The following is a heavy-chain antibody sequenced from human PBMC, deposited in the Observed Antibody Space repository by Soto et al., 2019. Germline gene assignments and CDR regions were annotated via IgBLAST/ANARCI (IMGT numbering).Heavy chain of an antibody. CDR3: ESGLGIHDAFDI. Sequence: ASVKVSCKASGGTFSSYAISWVRQAPGQGLEWMGGIIPIFGTANYAQKFQGRVTITADESTSTAYMELSSLRSEDMAVYYGESGLGIHDAFDIWGQGTMVTVSS. CDR2: IIPIFGTA. V-gene: IGHV1-69*13. CDR1: GGTFSSYA. J-gene: IGHJ3*02. D-gene: IGHD7-27*01.